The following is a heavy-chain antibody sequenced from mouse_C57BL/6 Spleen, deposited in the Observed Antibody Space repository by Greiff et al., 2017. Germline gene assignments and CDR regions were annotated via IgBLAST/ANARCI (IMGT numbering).Heavy chain of an antibody. CDR1: GYTFTSYW. CDR2: IYPGSGST. J-gene: IGHJ2*01. Sequence: QVPLQQPGAELVKPGASVKMSCKASGYTFTSYWLTWVKQRPGQGLEWIGDIYPGSGSTNYNEKFKSKATLTVDTSSSTAYMQRSSLTSEDSAVYYCARSGTDYWGQGTTLTVSS. D-gene: IGHD4-1*01. CDR3: ARSGTDY. V-gene: IGHV1-55*01.